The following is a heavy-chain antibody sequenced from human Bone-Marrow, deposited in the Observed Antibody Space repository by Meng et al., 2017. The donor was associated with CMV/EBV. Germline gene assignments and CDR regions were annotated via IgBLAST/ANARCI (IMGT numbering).Heavy chain of an antibody. CDR2: IYHSGST. Sequence: SETLSLTCTVSGYSISSGYYWGWIRQPPGKGLEWIGSIYHSGSTYYNPSLKSRVTISVDKSKNQFSLKLSSVTTADTAVYYCARGKPTYYYDSSGPAPSQSHLDYFDYWGQGTLVTVSS. J-gene: IGHJ4*02. CDR1: GYSISSGYY. V-gene: IGHV4-38-2*02. D-gene: IGHD3-22*01. CDR3: ARGKPTYYYDSSGPAPSQSHLDYFDY.